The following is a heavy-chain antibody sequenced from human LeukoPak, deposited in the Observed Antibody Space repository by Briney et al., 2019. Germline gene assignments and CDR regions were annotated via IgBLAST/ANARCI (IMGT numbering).Heavy chain of an antibody. Sequence: GGSLRLSCAASGFSFSSYSMNWVRQAPGKGLEWVSSISGGSGYIYYADSMKGRFTISRDNAKISLYMQMNSLRAEDTVVYYCARIPIAARTIMPYFDYWGQGALVTVSS. J-gene: IGHJ4*02. CDR3: ARIPIAARTIMPYFDY. CDR1: GFSFSSYS. CDR2: ISGGSGYI. V-gene: IGHV3-21*01. D-gene: IGHD6-6*01.